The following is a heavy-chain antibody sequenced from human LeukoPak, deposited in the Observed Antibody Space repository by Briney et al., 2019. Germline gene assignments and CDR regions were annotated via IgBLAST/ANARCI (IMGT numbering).Heavy chain of an antibody. J-gene: IGHJ4*02. D-gene: IGHD6-13*01. CDR2: IGGSRGNT. CDR3: ARVGAAAGGVYFDY. Sequence: GGSLRLSCAASGFIFTNYAMTWVRQAPGKGLEWVSAIGGSRGNTYYADFVRGRFTISRDNTKNSLHLQMNSLRAEDTAVYYCARVGAAAGGVYFDYWGQGTLVTVSS. V-gene: IGHV3-23*01. CDR1: GFIFTNYA.